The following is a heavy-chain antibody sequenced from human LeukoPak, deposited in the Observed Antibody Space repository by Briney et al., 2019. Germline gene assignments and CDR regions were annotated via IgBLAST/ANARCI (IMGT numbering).Heavy chain of an antibody. D-gene: IGHD4-17*01. Sequence: ASVKVSCKASGYTFTSHYIHWVRHAPGQGLEWMGIINPSGGSTSYPQKFQGRVTMTRDTSTSTVYMELSSLRSEDTAVYYCARDRGNGDYEPFDLWGRGTLVTVSS. V-gene: IGHV1-46*01. CDR1: GYTFTSHY. CDR2: INPSGGST. CDR3: ARDRGNGDYEPFDL. J-gene: IGHJ2*01.